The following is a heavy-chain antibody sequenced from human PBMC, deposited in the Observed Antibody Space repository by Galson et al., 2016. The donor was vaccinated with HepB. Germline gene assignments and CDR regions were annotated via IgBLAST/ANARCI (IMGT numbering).Heavy chain of an antibody. CDR2: ISGRGGNT. Sequence: SLRLSCAVSGFTFRNYVMTWVHQAPGTGLDWVSAISGRGGNTFYDASVQGRFTISRDNSQKMLYLQMNSLRAGDTAVYYCAKRFCSSTTCSPYYYCYGMDVWGQGTTVTVSS. CDR3: AKRFCSSTTCSPYYYCYGMDV. J-gene: IGHJ6*02. CDR1: GFTFRNYV. D-gene: IGHD2-2*01. V-gene: IGHV3-23*01.